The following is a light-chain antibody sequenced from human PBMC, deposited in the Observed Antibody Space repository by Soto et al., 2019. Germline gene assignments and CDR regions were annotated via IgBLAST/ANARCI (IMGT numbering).Light chain of an antibody. V-gene: IGKV3-11*01. CDR2: SGY. CDR3: QQRYSWLRV. CDR1: QSVSSS. Sequence: FVLTQSQDTLSLSPGETATLSCRASQSVSSSVAWYQHKPGQSPRLVVYSGYKRSPGIPARFSGSGSGTDFTLTISSLESDDFAIYYCQQRYSWLRVFGPGTKVDIK. J-gene: IGKJ1*01.